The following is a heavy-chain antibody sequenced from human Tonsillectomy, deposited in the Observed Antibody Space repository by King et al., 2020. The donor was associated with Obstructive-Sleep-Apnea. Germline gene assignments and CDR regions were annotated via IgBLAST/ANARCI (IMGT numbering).Heavy chain of an antibody. D-gene: IGHD3-16*02. V-gene: IGHV4-34*01. J-gene: IGHJ5*02. CDR3: ARGSGSYDYVWGAYRTNWFDP. CDR2: VNHSGST. Sequence: QVQLPQWGAGLLKPSETLSLTCAVYGGSFSGYYWNWLRLPPGKGLEWIGEVNHSGSTNYNPSLKSRVTISVDTSKNHFSLKLNSVTAADTAVYYCARGSGSYDYVWGAYRTNWFDPWGQGTLVTVSS. CDR1: GGSFSGYY.